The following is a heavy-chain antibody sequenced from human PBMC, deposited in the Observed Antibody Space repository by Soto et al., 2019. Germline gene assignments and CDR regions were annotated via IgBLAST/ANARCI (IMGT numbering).Heavy chain of an antibody. CDR1: GYTFTRYY. J-gene: IGHJ4*02. V-gene: IGHV1-46*01. D-gene: IGHD6-19*01. CDR2: INPSGGST. Sequence: ASVKASCKASGYTFTRYYMHWVRQAPGQGLEWMGIINPSGGSTSYAQKFQGRVTMTRDTSASTVYMELSSLRSEDTAVYYCARDGPSSYSSGRYYFDYWDQATLV. CDR3: ARDGPSSYSSGRYYFDY.